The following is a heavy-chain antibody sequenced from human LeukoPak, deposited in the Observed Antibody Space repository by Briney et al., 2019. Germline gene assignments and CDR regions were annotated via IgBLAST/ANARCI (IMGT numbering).Heavy chain of an antibody. CDR2: FDPEDGET. CDR1: GYTLTELS. J-gene: IGHJ4*02. Sequence: ASVKVSCKVSGYTLTELSMHWVRQAPGKGLEWMGGFDPEDGETFYAQNFQGRVTMTLDTSTDTAYMELSSLRSEDTAVYYCASGHTTYFFQDWGQGTLVSVSS. V-gene: IGHV1-24*01. D-gene: IGHD3-9*01. CDR3: ASGHTTYFFQD.